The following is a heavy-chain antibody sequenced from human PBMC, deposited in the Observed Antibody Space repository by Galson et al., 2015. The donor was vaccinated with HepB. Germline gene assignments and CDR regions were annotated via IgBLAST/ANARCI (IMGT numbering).Heavy chain of an antibody. Sequence: SLRLSCAASGFTFSSYGMHWVRQAPGKGLEWVAVIWYDGSNKYYADSVKGRFTISRDNSKNTLYLQMNSLRAEDTAVYYCARAQDIVVVVAATAARWGWFDPWGQGTLVTVSS. J-gene: IGHJ5*02. CDR1: GFTFSSYG. CDR3: ARAQDIVVVVAATAARWGWFDP. D-gene: IGHD2-15*01. CDR2: IWYDGSNK. V-gene: IGHV3-33*01.